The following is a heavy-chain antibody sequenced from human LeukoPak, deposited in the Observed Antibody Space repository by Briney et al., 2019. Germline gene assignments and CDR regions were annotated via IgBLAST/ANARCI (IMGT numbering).Heavy chain of an antibody. D-gene: IGHD6-13*01. CDR1: GGSISSSSYY. V-gene: IGHV4-39*01. Sequence: PSETLYLTCTVSGGSISSSSYYWGWIRQPPGKGLEWIGSIYYSGSTYYNPSLKSRVTISVDTSKNQFSLKLSSVTAADTAVYYCARLGLQLVRGGFDYWGQGTLVTVSS. CDR2: IYYSGST. J-gene: IGHJ4*02. CDR3: ARLGLQLVRGGFDY.